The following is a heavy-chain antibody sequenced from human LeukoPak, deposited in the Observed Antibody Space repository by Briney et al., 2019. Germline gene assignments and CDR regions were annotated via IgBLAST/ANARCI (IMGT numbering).Heavy chain of an antibody. V-gene: IGHV4-31*03. Sequence: SQTLSLTCTVSGGSISSGGYYWSWIRQHPGKGLKWIGYIYYSGSTYYNPSLKSRVTISVDTSKNQFSLKLSSVTAADTAVYYCARAGYYYDSSGYHNFDYWGQGTLVTVSS. D-gene: IGHD3-22*01. CDR2: IYYSGST. CDR3: ARAGYYYDSSGYHNFDY. CDR1: GGSISSGGYY. J-gene: IGHJ4*02.